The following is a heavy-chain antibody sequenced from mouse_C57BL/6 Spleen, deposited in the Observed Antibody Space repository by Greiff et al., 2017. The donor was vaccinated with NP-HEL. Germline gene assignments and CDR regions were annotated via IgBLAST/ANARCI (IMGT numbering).Heavy chain of an antibody. CDR2: IYPGDGDT. J-gene: IGHJ3*01. CDR3: ARGGDVPTWFAY. CDR1: GYAFSSYW. Sequence: QVQLQQSGAELVKPGASVKISCKASGYAFSSYWMNWVKQRPGKGLEWIGQIYPGDGDTNYNGKFKGKATLTADKSSSTAYMQLSSLTSEDSAVYFCARGGDVPTWFAYWGQGTLVTVSA. D-gene: IGHD3-3*01. V-gene: IGHV1-80*01.